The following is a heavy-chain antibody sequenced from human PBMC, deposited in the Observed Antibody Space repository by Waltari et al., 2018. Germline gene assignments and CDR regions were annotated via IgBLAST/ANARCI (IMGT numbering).Heavy chain of an antibody. J-gene: IGHJ4*02. D-gene: IGHD3-22*01. V-gene: IGHV3-48*03. Sequence: EVQLVESGGGLVQPGGSLRLSCAASGFTFSNFEMSWVRQAPGRVLEWVSYISNTGSTRYYAESVKGRFTISRDNAKNSLWLQLNSLRAEDTAIYYCARDVSHSGYLFDSWGQGTLVIVSS. CDR3: ARDVSHSGYLFDS. CDR1: GFTFSNFE. CDR2: ISNTGSTR.